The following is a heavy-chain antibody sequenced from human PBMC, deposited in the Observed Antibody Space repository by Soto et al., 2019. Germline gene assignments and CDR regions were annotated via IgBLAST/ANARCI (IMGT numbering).Heavy chain of an antibody. CDR1: GYTFTSYA. Sequence: EASVKVSCKASGYTFTSYAMHWVRQAPGQRLEWMGWINAGNGNTKYSQKFQGRVTITRDTSASTAYMELSSLRSEDTAVYYCARVGSLYCGGDCYIFDYWGQGTLVT. CDR3: ARVGSLYCGGDCYIFDY. D-gene: IGHD2-21*02. V-gene: IGHV1-3*01. CDR2: INAGNGNT. J-gene: IGHJ4*02.